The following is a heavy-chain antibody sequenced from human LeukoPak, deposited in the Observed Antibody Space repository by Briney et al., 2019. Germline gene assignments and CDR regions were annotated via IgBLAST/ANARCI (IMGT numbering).Heavy chain of an antibody. CDR1: GGSISSTTYH. CDR2: IYYSGST. Sequence: SETLSLTCTVSGGSISSTTYHWGWIRQPPGKGLEWIGYIYYSGSTKYNPSLKSRVTIPVDASKTQFSLKLNSVTAADTAVYYCARGSRELYYFDYWGQGTLVTVSS. J-gene: IGHJ4*02. D-gene: IGHD1-7*01. CDR3: ARGSRELYYFDY. V-gene: IGHV4-61*05.